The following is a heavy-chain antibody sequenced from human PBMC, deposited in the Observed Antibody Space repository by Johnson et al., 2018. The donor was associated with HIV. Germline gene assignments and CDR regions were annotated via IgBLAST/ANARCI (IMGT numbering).Heavy chain of an antibody. V-gene: IGHV3-9*01. D-gene: IGHD2/OR15-2a*01. CDR1: GFTFDDYA. J-gene: IGHJ3*02. CDR2: ISWNSGSI. CDR3: AKEQYYPDDAFDI. Sequence: VLLVESGGGLVQPGRSLRLSCAASGFTFDDYAMHWVRQAPGKGLEWVSGISWNSGSIGYADSVKGRFTISRDNAKNSLYLQMNSLRAEDTALYYCAKEQYYPDDAFDIWGQGTMVTVSS.